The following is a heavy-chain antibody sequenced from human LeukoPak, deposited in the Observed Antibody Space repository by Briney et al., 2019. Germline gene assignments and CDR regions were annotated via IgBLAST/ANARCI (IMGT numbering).Heavy chain of an antibody. J-gene: IGHJ4*02. D-gene: IGHD1-26*01. CDR1: GGSISSYY. Sequence: SETLSLTCTETGGSISSYYWSWIRQPPGKRLEWIGYIYYSGSTKYNPSLKSRVTISVDTSKNQFSLKLSSVTAADTAVYYCARHLPKWGWDYWGQGTLVTVSS. CDR2: IYYSGST. CDR3: ARHLPKWGWDY. V-gene: IGHV4-59*08.